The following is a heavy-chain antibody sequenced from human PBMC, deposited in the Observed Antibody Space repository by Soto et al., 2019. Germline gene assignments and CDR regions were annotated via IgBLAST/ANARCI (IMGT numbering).Heavy chain of an antibody. Sequence: SETLSLTCTVSGGSISSGGYYWSWIRQPPGKGLEWIGYIYYSGNTNHNPSLKSRVTISVDTSKNQFSLKLTSVTAADTAVYYCARVGRGPALDYWGQGTPVTVSS. CDR2: IYYSGNT. V-gene: IGHV4-61*08. CDR3: ARVGRGPALDY. D-gene: IGHD3-16*01. J-gene: IGHJ4*02. CDR1: GGSISSGGYY.